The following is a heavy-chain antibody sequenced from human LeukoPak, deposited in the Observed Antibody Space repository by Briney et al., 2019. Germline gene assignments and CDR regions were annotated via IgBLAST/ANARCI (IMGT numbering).Heavy chain of an antibody. D-gene: IGHD3-22*01. CDR2: IIPILGIA. V-gene: IGHV1-69*02. J-gene: IGHJ5*02. Sequence: SVKVSCKASGGTFSSYTISWVRQAPGQGLEWMGRIIPILGIANYAQKFQGRVTITADKSTSTAYMELSSLRSEDTAVYYCASEPPYYDSSGPLRPWGQGTLVTASS. CDR1: GGTFSSYT. CDR3: ASEPPYYDSSGPLRP.